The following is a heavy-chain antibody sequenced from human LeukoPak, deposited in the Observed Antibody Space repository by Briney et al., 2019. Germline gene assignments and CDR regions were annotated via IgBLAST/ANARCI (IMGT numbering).Heavy chain of an antibody. D-gene: IGHD3-16*01. J-gene: IGHJ4*02. CDR3: ARGGGYYFDY. CDR1: GGSINSRTSY. Sequence: SSETLSLTCTVSGGSINSRTSYWGWIRQPPGKGLEWIGSIYYSGSTYYNPSLKSRVTISVDTSKNQFSLILSSVTAADTAVYYCARGGGYYFDYWGQGTLVSVSS. V-gene: IGHV4-39*07. CDR2: IYYSGST.